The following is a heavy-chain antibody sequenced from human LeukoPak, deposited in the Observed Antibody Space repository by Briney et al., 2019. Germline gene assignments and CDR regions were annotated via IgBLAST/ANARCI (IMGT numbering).Heavy chain of an antibody. CDR3: ARDDRVSGTFLRWFDP. V-gene: IGHV4-4*07. Sequence: SETLSLTCTVSGGSITDYYWSWIRQPAGKRLEWIGRIYKRGSTDYNPSLKSRVTMSIDTSKSQFSLNLSSVTAADTAVYYCARDDRVSGTFLRWFDPWGQGTLVTVSS. D-gene: IGHD1-26*01. CDR1: GGSITDYY. J-gene: IGHJ5*02. CDR2: IYKRGST.